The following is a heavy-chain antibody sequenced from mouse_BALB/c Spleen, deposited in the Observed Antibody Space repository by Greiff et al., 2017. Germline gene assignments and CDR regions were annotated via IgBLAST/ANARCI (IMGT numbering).Heavy chain of an antibody. V-gene: IGHV2-2*02. J-gene: IGHJ3*01. Sequence: QVQLQQSGPGLVQPSQSLSITCTVSGFSLTSYGVHWVRQAPGKGLEWLGVIWSGGSTDYNAAFISRLSISKDNSKSQVFFKMNSLQTNDTAIYYCASSYYGCDGFAYWGQGTLVTVSA. CDR2: IWSGGST. CDR3: ASSYYGCDGFAY. CDR1: GFSLTSYG. D-gene: IGHD2-14*01.